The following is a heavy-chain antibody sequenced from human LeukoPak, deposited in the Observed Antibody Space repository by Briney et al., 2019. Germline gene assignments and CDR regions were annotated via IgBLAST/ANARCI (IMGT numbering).Heavy chain of an antibody. D-gene: IGHD3-16*01. Sequence: SVKVSCKASGYTFTSYAMNWVRQAPGQGLEWMGRIIPILGIANYAQKFQGRVTITADKSASTAYMELSSLRSEDTAVYYCARDRIKGGSVDYWGQGTLVTVSS. CDR2: IIPILGIA. V-gene: IGHV1-69*04. J-gene: IGHJ4*02. CDR1: GYTFTSYA. CDR3: ARDRIKGGSVDY.